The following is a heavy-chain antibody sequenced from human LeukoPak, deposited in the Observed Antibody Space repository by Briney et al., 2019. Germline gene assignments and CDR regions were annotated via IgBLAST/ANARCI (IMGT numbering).Heavy chain of an antibody. CDR2: IYPGDSDT. CDR1: GYRFTTYW. D-gene: IGHD5-12*01. J-gene: IGHJ4*02. CDR3: AKQQAWHFDS. Sequence: GESLKFSCQASGYRFTTYWIGWVRQIQGKVLEWMVIIYPGDSDTRYSPSFQGQVTISADKSISTAYLQWSSLKASDTAMYYCAKQQAWHFDSWGQGTLVTVSS. V-gene: IGHV5-51*01.